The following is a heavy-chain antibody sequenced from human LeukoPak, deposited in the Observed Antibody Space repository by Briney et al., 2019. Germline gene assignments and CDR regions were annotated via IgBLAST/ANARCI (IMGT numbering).Heavy chain of an antibody. Sequence: GGSLRLSCAASGFTFSSYGMHWVRQAPGKGLEWVAFIRYDGSNKYYADSVKGRFTISRDNSKNTLHLQMNSLRAEDTAVYYCAREYSGSGAQNWFDPWGRGTLVTVSS. CDR2: IRYDGSNK. CDR3: AREYSGSGAQNWFDP. CDR1: GFTFSSYG. V-gene: IGHV3-30*02. D-gene: IGHD1-26*01. J-gene: IGHJ5*02.